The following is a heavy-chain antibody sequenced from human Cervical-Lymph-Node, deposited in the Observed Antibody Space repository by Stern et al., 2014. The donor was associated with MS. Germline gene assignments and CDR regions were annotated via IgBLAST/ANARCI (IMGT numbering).Heavy chain of an antibody. Sequence: VQLEESGAAVKKPGASVKVSCKASGYTFTTYAMHWVRQAPGQGLEWMGWIDGGSGNIIYSQKFQGRITITRDTSATTAYMELGSLRSEDTAVYYCARDEGENDQYYYFGMDVWGQGTTITVSS. J-gene: IGHJ6*02. V-gene: IGHV1-3*01. CDR3: ARDEGENDQYYYFGMDV. CDR2: IDGGSGNI. CDR1: GYTFTTYA. D-gene: IGHD2-21*01.